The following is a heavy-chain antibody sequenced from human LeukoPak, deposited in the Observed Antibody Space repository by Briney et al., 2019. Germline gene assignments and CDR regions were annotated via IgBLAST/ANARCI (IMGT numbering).Heavy chain of an antibody. J-gene: IGHJ4*02. V-gene: IGHV4-38-2*02. CDR2: IYHSGST. CDR3: ARELKNYFDY. Sequence: PSETLSLTCTVSGGSISSYYWGWIRQPPGKGLEWIGSIYHSGSTYYNPSLKSRVTISVDTSKNQFSLKLSSVTAADTAVYYCARELKNYFDYWGQGTLVTVSS. CDR1: GGSISSYY.